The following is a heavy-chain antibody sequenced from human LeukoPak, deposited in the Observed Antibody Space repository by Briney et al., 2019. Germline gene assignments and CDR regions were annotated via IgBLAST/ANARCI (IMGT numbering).Heavy chain of an antibody. D-gene: IGHD3-10*01. CDR2: IYYSGST. CDR3: ARAGGSGSHYTPPFDY. CDR1: GGSISSYY. J-gene: IGHJ4*02. V-gene: IGHV4-59*08. Sequence: SETLSLTCTVSGGSISSYYWSWIRQPPGKGLEWIGYIYYSGSTNYNPSLKSRVTISVDTSKNQFSLKLSSVTAADTAVYYCARAGGSGSHYTPPFDYWGQGTLVTVSS.